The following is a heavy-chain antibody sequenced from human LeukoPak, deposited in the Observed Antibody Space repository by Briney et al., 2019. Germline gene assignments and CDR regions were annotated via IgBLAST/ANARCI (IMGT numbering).Heavy chain of an antibody. Sequence: GGPLRLSCAASGFTFNDYYMSWIRQAPGKGLEWVSYISSSGSTIYYADSVKGRFIISRDNAKNSLYLQMSSLRAEDTAVYYCARVGSTSSVDYWGQGTLVTVSS. CDR3: ARVGSTSSVDY. CDR2: ISSSGSTI. D-gene: IGHD2-2*01. CDR1: GFTFNDYY. V-gene: IGHV3-11*01. J-gene: IGHJ4*02.